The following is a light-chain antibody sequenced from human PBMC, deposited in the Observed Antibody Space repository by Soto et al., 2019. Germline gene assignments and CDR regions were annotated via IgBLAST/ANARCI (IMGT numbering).Light chain of an antibody. CDR1: QSVLYSSNNKNY. CDR2: WAS. Sequence: DIVMTQSPDSLAVSLGERATINCKSSQSVLYSSNNKNYLAWYQQKPGQPTKLLIYWASTRESGVPDRFSGSGSGTDFTLTSSSLQAEDVSVYYCQQYYSTPPVTFGGGTKVEIK. V-gene: IGKV4-1*01. J-gene: IGKJ4*01. CDR3: QQYYSTPPVT.